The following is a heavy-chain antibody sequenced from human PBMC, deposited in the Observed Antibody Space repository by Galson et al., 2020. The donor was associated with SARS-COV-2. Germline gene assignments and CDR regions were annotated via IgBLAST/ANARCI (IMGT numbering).Heavy chain of an antibody. CDR3: AKDWGYCSSTSCRYYYYGMDV. J-gene: IGHJ6*02. D-gene: IGHD2-2*01. CDR1: GFTFSSYG. Sequence: TGGPLRLSCAASGFTFSSYGMHWVRQAPGKGLEWVAVISYDGSNKYYADSVKGRFTISRDNSKNTLYLQMNSLRAEDTAVYYCAKDWGYCSSTSCRYYYYGMDVWGQGTTVTVSS. CDR2: ISYDGSNK. V-gene: IGHV3-30*18.